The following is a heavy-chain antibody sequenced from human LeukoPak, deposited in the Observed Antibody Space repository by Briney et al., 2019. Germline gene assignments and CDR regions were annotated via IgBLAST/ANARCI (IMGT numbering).Heavy chain of an antibody. CDR3: ARAEDYYGSGSHFDY. D-gene: IGHD3-10*01. Sequence: PGGSLRLSCAASGFTFSSYSMNWVRQAPGKGLGWVSSISSSSSYIYYADSVKGRFTISRDNAKNSLYLQMNSLRAEDTAVYYCARAEDYYGSGSHFDYWGQGTLVTVSS. CDR2: ISSSSSYI. CDR1: GFTFSSYS. J-gene: IGHJ4*02. V-gene: IGHV3-21*01.